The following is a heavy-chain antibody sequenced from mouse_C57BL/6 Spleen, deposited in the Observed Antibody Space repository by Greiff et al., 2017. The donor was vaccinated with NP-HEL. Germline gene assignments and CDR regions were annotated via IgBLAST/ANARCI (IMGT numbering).Heavy chain of an antibody. D-gene: IGHD3-2*02. J-gene: IGHJ3*01. CDR3: ARDGDSSGSPVAY. CDR2: ISDGGSYT. Sequence: EVKLVESGGGLVKPGGSLKLSCAASGFTFSSYAMSWVRQTPEKRLEWVATISDGGSYTYYPDNVKGRFTISRDNAKNNLYLQMSHLKSEETAMYFCARDGDSSGSPVAYWGQGTMVTVSA. CDR1: GFTFSSYA. V-gene: IGHV5-4*01.